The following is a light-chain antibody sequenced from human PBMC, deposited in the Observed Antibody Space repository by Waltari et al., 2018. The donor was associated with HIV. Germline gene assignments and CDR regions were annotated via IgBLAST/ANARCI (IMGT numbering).Light chain of an antibody. CDR1: NSNLGNNY. V-gene: IGLV1-51*01. J-gene: IGLJ2*01. CDR2: DNN. Sequence: QSVLTQPPSVSAAPGQKVTISCSGSNSNLGNNYVSWYQQLPGTAPKLLIYDNNKRPSGSPDRFSGSKSGTSATLGITGLQTGDEADYYCGTWDSSLSAGVFGGGTKLTVL. CDR3: GTWDSSLSAGV.